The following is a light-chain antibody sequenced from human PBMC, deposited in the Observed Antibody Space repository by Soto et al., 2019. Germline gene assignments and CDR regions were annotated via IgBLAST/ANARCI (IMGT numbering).Light chain of an antibody. CDR1: QGIGNF. CDR2: AAS. CDR3: QQYNSAPFT. J-gene: IGKJ3*01. Sequence: DIQMTQSPSSLSASVGDRVTITCRASQGIGNFLAWYQQKPGKVPKLLIYAASTLQSGVPSRFSGSGSGTDFTLTISSLQSEDVATHYCQQYNSAPFTFGPGTKVDIK. V-gene: IGKV1-27*01.